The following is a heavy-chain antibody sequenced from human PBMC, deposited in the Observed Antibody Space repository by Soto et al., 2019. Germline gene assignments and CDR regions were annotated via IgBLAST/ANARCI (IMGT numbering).Heavy chain of an antibody. V-gene: IGHV4-61*01. CDR1: GGSVSSGSYY. CDR3: ARVVFHSGWTNFAY. D-gene: IGHD6-19*01. CDR2: IYYSGST. J-gene: IGHJ4*02. Sequence: PSETLSLTCTVSGGSVSSGSYYWSWIRQPPGKGLEWIGYIYYSGSTNYNPSLKSRVTISVDTSKNQFSLKLSSVTAADTAVYYCARVVFHSGWTNFAYWGQGTLVTVSS.